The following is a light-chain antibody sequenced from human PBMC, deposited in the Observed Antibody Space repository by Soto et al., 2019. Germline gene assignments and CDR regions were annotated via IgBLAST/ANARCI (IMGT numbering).Light chain of an antibody. CDR1: QGISTW. CDR2: GAS. V-gene: IGKV1D-16*01. Sequence: DIQMTQFPSSVSASVGDRVNITCRASQGISTWLAWYQQKPERAPKSLIYGASRLQSGVPPRFSGSGSETDFPLTISGLQPEDFATYYCQQYDRYPRTFGQGTKVEIK. CDR3: QQYDRYPRT. J-gene: IGKJ1*01.